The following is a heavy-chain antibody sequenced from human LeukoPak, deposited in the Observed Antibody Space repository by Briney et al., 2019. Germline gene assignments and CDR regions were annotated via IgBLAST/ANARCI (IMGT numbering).Heavy chain of an antibody. V-gene: IGHV4-61*05. CDR3: ARGFRGDNFDY. CDR1: GGSISSSSYN. CDR2: IYYSGST. Sequence: SETLSLTCTVSGGSISSSSYNWGWIRQPPGKGLEWIGYIYYSGSTNYNPSLKSRVTISVDTSKNQFSLKLSSVTAADTAVYFCARGFRGDNFDYWGQGTLVTVSS. D-gene: IGHD7-27*01. J-gene: IGHJ4*02.